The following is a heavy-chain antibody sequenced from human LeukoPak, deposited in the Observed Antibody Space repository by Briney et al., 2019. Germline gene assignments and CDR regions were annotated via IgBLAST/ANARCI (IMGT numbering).Heavy chain of an antibody. CDR2: ISSTSSTI. V-gene: IGHV3-48*02. D-gene: IGHD1-1*01. CDR1: GFTFSSYS. CDR3: ARSGNYDC. Sequence: GGSLRLSCAASGFTFSSYSMSWVRQAPGKGLEWVSYISSTSSTIYYADSVKGRFTISRDNAKNPLYLQMNSLRDEDTAVYYCARSGNYDCWGQGTLVTVSS. J-gene: IGHJ4*02.